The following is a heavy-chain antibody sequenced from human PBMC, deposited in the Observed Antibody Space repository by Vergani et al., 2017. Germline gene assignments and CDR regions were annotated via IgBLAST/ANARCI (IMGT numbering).Heavy chain of an antibody. J-gene: IGHJ1*01. CDR3: AREGGPHSI. D-gene: IGHD2-21*01. CDR2: INTNNGDP. V-gene: IGHV7-4-1*02. CDR1: GYTFNTYA. Sequence: QVLVVQSGSEFKKPGASVKVSCKTSGYTFNTYAICWVRQAPGQGLEWMGWINTNNGDPTYDQDFTGRFIFSLDTSSITAYLEINSLKPEDTAFYYCAREGGPHSIWGQGTLVTVSS.